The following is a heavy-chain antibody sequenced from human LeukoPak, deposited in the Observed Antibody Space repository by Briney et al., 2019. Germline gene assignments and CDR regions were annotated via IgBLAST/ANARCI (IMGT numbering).Heavy chain of an antibody. CDR1: GGTFSSYA. D-gene: IGHD5-18*01. V-gene: IGHV1-69*13. CDR2: IIPIFGTA. J-gene: IGHJ5*02. CDR3: ARDLGIQLWSNPDYNWFDP. Sequence: ASVKVSCKASGGTFSSYAISWVRQAPGQGLEWMGGIIPIFGTANYAQKFQGRVTITADESTSTAYMELSSLRSEDTAVYYCARDLGIQLWSNPDYNWFDPWGQGTLVTVSS.